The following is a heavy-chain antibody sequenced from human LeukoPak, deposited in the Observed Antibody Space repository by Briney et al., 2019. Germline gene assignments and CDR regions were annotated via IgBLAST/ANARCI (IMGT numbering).Heavy chain of an antibody. J-gene: IGHJ4*02. CDR3: ARVGEYSYGYPLDY. CDR2: IYYSGST. Sequence: SETLSLTCTVSGGSISSYYWSWIRQPPGKGLEWIGYIYYSGSTNYSPSLKSRVTISVDTSKNQFSLKLSSVTAADTAVYYCARVGEYSYGYPLDYWGQGTLVTVSS. CDR1: GGSISSYY. V-gene: IGHV4-59*01. D-gene: IGHD5-18*01.